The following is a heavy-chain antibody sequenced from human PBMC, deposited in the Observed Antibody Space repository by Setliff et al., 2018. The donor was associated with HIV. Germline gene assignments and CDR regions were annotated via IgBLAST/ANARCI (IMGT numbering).Heavy chain of an antibody. CDR2: INHSGST. J-gene: IGHJ4*02. Sequence: SETLSLTCIVSGASISSDTWSWIRQPPGKGLEWIGEINHSGSTAYNPSLKSRVTISVDTSKNQFSLKLNSVTAADTAVYYCTVYNTGSSKDHYWGQGTPVTVSS. CDR3: TVYNTGSSKDHY. CDR1: GASISSDT. D-gene: IGHD2-8*02. V-gene: IGHV4-34*01.